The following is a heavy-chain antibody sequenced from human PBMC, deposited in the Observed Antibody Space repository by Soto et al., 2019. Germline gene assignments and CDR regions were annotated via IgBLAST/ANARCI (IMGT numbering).Heavy chain of an antibody. Sequence: QLQLQESGPGLVKPSETLSLTCTVSGGSISSSSYYWGWIRQPPGKGLEWIGSIYYSGSTYYNPSLKSRVTISVDTSKNQFSLKLSSVTAADTAVYYCARNSPFTRAFDIWGQGTMVTVSS. D-gene: IGHD3-16*01. CDR1: GGSISSSSYY. J-gene: IGHJ3*02. CDR3: ARNSPFTRAFDI. V-gene: IGHV4-39*01. CDR2: IYYSGST.